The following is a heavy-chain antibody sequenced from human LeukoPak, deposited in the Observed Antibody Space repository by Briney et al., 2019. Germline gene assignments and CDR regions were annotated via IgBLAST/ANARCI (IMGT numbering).Heavy chain of an antibody. J-gene: IGHJ4*02. D-gene: IGHD6-13*01. CDR2: IYYSGST. CDR3: ARDLLYSTPAHSDY. V-gene: IGHV4-39*07. CDR1: GGSISSSSYY. Sequence: SETLSLTCTVSGGSISSSSYYWGWIRQPPGKGLEWIGSIYYSGSTYYNPSLKSRVTISVDTSKNQFSLKLSSVTAADTAVYYCARDLLYSTPAHSDYWGQGTLVTVSS.